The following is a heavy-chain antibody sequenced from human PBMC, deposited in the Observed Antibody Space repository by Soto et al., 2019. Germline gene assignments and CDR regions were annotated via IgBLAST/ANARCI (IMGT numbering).Heavy chain of an antibody. CDR1: GGSISSYY. D-gene: IGHD1-20*01. J-gene: IGHJ4*02. CDR3: ARSITGKTSSFSFDY. Sequence: KPSETLSLTCTVSGGSISSYYWSWIRQPPGKGLEWIGYIYYSGSTNYNPSLKSRVTISVDTSKNQFSLKLSSVTAADTAVYYCARSITGKTSSFSFDYWGQGTLVTVSS. V-gene: IGHV4-59*01. CDR2: IYYSGST.